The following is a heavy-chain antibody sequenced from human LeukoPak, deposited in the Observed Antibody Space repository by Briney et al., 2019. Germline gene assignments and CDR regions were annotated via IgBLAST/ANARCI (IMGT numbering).Heavy chain of an antibody. Sequence: SEALSLTCAVYGGSFSGYYWSWIRQPPGKGLEWIGEINHSGSTNYNPSLTSRVTISVDTSKNQFSLKLSSVTAADTAVYYCARPSYYGSGSFDYWGQGTLVTVSS. CDR2: INHSGST. CDR3: ARPSYYGSGSFDY. CDR1: GGSFSGYY. D-gene: IGHD3-10*01. J-gene: IGHJ4*02. V-gene: IGHV4-34*01.